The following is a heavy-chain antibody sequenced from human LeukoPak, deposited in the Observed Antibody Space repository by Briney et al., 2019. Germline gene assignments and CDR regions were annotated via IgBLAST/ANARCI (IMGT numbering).Heavy chain of an antibody. CDR3: ARHHEYIWGSSVDYYAMDV. CDR2: LYYTGST. J-gene: IGHJ6*02. CDR1: GGSIDSYY. V-gene: IGHV4-59*08. D-gene: IGHD3-16*01. Sequence: SETLSLTCTVSGGSIDSYYWSWIRQPPGKSLERLAYLYYTGSTNYNPSLKSRVTISSDTSKNLFSLNLSSVTAADTAVYYCARHHEYIWGSSVDYYAMDVWGQGTTVTVSS.